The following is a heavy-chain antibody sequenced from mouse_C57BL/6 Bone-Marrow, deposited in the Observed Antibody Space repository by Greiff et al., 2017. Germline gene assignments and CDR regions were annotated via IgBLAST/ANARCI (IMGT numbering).Heavy chain of an antibody. CDR1: GYTFTSYW. J-gene: IGHJ2*01. D-gene: IGHD1-1*01. V-gene: IGHV1-50*01. Sequence: VQLQQPGAELVKPGASVKLSCKASGYTFTSYWMQWVKQRPGQGLEWIGGIDPSDSYTNYNQKFKGKATLTVDTSSSTAYMQLSSLTSEDSAVYYCARRDYGLYFDYWGQGTTLTVSS. CDR2: IDPSDSYT. CDR3: ARRDYGLYFDY.